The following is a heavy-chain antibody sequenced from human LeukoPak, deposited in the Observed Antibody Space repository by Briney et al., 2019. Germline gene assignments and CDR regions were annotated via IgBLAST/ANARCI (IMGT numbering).Heavy chain of an antibody. CDR1: GGTFSSYA. J-gene: IGHJ4*02. CDR3: ASDILTGHTPPY. CDR2: IIPIFGTA. V-gene: IGHV1-69*13. D-gene: IGHD3-9*01. Sequence: GASVKVSCKASGGTFSSYAISWVRQAPGQGLEWMGGIIPIFGTANYAQKFQGRVTITADESTSTAYMELSSLRSEDTAVYYCASDILTGHTPPYWGQGTLVTVSS.